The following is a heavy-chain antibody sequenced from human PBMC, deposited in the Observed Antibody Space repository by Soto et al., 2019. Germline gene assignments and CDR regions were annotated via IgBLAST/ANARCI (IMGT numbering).Heavy chain of an antibody. Sequence: PSETLSLTCTVSGGSVSNGMYYWSWIRQPPGKGLEWIGNVYFTGTTIYNPSLKSRVTMSVDTYKDEFFLKLTSVTAADTAVYYCARYFNYSDCRQLYYFVYWGLATLVTVSS. CDR2: VYFTGTT. CDR3: ARYFNYSDCRQLYYFVY. CDR1: GGSVSNGMYY. D-gene: IGHD3-16*01. J-gene: IGHJ4*02. V-gene: IGHV4-61*01.